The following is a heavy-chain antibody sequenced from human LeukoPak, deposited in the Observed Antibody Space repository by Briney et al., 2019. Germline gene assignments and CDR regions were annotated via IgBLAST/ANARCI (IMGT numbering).Heavy chain of an antibody. Sequence: PSETLSLTCAVSGYSISSGYYWGWIRQPPGKGLEWIGSIYHSGSTYYNPSLKSRVTISVDTFKNQFSLKLSSVTAADTAVYYCARHGYIAVAGTVDYWGQGTLITVSS. CDR2: IYHSGST. CDR1: GYSISSGYY. J-gene: IGHJ4*02. CDR3: ARHGYIAVAGTVDY. D-gene: IGHD6-19*01. V-gene: IGHV4-38-2*01.